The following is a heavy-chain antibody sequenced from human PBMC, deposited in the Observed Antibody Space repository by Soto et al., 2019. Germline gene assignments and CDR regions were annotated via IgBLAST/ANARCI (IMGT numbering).Heavy chain of an antibody. V-gene: IGHV3-64D*06. CDR1: GFTFSSYA. J-gene: IGHJ4*02. D-gene: IGHD6-19*01. CDR2: ISSNGGST. Sequence: GESLRLSCSASGFTFSSYAMHWVRQSPGKGLEYVSAISSNGGSTYYADSVKGRFTISRDNSKNTPYLQMSSLRAEDTAVYYCVKDRERYSSGWYAYFDYWGQGTLVTVSS. CDR3: VKDRERYSSGWYAYFDY.